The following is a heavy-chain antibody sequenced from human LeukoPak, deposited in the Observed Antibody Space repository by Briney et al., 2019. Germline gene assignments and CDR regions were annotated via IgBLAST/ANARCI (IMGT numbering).Heavy chain of an antibody. CDR3: ARDQVVRGVIRY. D-gene: IGHD3-10*01. CDR1: GFTFSDYY. CDR2: ISSSGSTI. V-gene: IGHV3-11*01. J-gene: IGHJ4*02. Sequence: GGSLLLSCAASGFTFSDYYMSWIRQAPGKGLEWVSYISSSGSTIYYADSVKGRFTISRDDAKNSLYLQMDSLRAEDTAVYYCARDQVVRGVIRYWGQGTLVTVSS.